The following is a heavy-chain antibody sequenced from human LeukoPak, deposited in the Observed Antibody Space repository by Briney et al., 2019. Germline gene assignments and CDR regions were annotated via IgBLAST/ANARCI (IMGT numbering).Heavy chain of an antibody. D-gene: IGHD3-3*01. CDR2: IWYDGSNK. CDR3: AKDPSEILDTKYDFWSGSPYFDY. J-gene: IGHJ4*02. Sequence: GGSLRLSCAASGFTFSSYGMHWVRQAPGKGLEWVAVIWYDGSNKYYADSVKGRFTISRDNSKNTLYLQMNSLRAEDTAVYYCAKDPSEILDTKYDFWSGSPYFDYWGQGTLVTVSS. CDR1: GFTFSSYG. V-gene: IGHV3-33*06.